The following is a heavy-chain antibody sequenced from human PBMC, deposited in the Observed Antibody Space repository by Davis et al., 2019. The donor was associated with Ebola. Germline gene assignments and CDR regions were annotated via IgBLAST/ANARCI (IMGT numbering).Heavy chain of an antibody. CDR3: ARADQAAWFDS. D-gene: IGHD2-2*01. J-gene: IGHJ5*01. CDR1: GFTFSSFA. CDR2: IKGDGSST. V-gene: IGHV3-74*01. Sequence: GESLKISCAASGFTFSSFAMSWVRQGPGKGLVWVSHIKGDGSSTFYADSVKGRFTISRDNAKNTLYLQMNGLRAEDTAVYYCARADQAAWFDSWGQGTLVTVSS.